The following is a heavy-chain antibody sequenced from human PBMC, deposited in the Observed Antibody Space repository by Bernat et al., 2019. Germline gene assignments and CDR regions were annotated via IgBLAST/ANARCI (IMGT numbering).Heavy chain of an antibody. D-gene: IGHD3-22*01. Sequence: EVQLLESGGGLVQPGGSLRLSCAASGITFSIYAMTWVRQAPGKGLEWVSSITGSGGTTKYADSVRGRFTISRDDSKDTLYLQMNNLRAEDTAVYYCAKSGSPQVPNSGYYYFDYWGQGTLVTVSS. CDR3: AKSGSPQVPNSGYYYFDY. CDR1: GITFSIYA. V-gene: IGHV3-23*01. CDR2: ITGSGGTT. J-gene: IGHJ4*02.